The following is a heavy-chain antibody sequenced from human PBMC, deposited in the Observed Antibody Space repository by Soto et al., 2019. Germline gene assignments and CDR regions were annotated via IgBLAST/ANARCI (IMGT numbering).Heavy chain of an antibody. CDR1: GGKIGGGGYS. D-gene: IGHD7-27*01. CDR2: IYHSGST. J-gene: IGHJ5*02. V-gene: IGHV4-30-2*01. Sequence: LCHTWAVAGGKIGGGGYSWSWIRQPPGKGLEWIGYIYHSGSTYYNPSLKGRVTISVDRSKNQFSLKLSSVAAADTAVYYCARVPGPWGQGTLVTVSS. CDR3: ARVPGP.